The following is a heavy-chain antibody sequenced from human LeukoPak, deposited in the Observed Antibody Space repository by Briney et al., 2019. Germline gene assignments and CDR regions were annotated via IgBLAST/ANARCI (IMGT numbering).Heavy chain of an antibody. CDR2: ISYDGSNK. Sequence: PGRSLRLSCAASGFTFSSYGMHWVRQAPGKGLEWVAVISYDGSNKYYADSVKGRFTISRDNSKNTLYLQMNSLRAEDTAVYYCATDPSWSVQLEPNYYYGMDVWGQGTTVTVSS. CDR1: GFTFSSYG. D-gene: IGHD1-1*01. CDR3: ATDPSWSVQLEPNYYYGMDV. J-gene: IGHJ6*02. V-gene: IGHV3-30*03.